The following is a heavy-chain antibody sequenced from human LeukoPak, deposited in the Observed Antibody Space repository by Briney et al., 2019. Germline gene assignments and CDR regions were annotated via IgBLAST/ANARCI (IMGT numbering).Heavy chain of an antibody. CDR3: ARDLGLTGNYGGHGMDV. J-gene: IGHJ6*02. CDR2: ISNDGRSK. D-gene: IGHD3-9*01. V-gene: IGHV3-30*03. CDR1: GFTFSSYG. Sequence: GRSLRLSCAASGFTFSSYGVHWVRQAPGKGLEWVAVISNDGRSKHYSDSVKGRVTISRDNSKSTQYLQMNRLTTEDTAVYYCARDLGLTGNYGGHGMDVWGQGTTVTVSS.